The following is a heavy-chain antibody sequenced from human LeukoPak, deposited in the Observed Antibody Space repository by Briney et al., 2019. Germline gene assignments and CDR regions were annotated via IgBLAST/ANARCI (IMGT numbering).Heavy chain of an antibody. Sequence: SETLSLTCTVSGGSISSYYWSWIRQPPGKGLEWIGYIYYSVSTNYNPSLKSRVTISVDTSKNQFSLKLSSVTAADTAVYYCARDGPSANWFDPWGQGTLVTVSS. CDR1: GGSISSYY. V-gene: IGHV4-59*01. J-gene: IGHJ5*02. CDR2: IYYSVST. CDR3: ARDGPSANWFDP.